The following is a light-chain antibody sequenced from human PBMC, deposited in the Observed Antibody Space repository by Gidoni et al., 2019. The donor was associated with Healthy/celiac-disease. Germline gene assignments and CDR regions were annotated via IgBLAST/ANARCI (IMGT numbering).Light chain of an antibody. CDR1: QSVLYSSNNKNY. J-gene: IGKJ1*01. Sequence: DIVMTQSPDSRAVSLGERATINFKSSQSVLYSSNNKNYLAWYQKKPVQPPKLRIYWASTRESGVPDRVSGSGSGTDFTLTISSLQAEDVAVYYCQQYYSTPSWTFGQGTKVEIK. V-gene: IGKV4-1*01. CDR3: QQYYSTPSWT. CDR2: WAS.